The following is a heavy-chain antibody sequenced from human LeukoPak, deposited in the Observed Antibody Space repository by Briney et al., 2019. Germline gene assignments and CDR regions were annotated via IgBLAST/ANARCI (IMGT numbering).Heavy chain of an antibody. CDR3: AKLLGTATTYDS. D-gene: IGHD5-24*01. CDR2: INPDGSQK. Sequence: GGSLRLSCEASGFTFSGIWMNWVRQAPGKGLEWVASINPDGSQKLYVDSVKGRFTISRDNTKGSLYLQMNSLGAEDTAMYYCAKLLGTATTYDSWGQGTRVTVSS. CDR1: GFTFSGIW. V-gene: IGHV3-7*01. J-gene: IGHJ4*02.